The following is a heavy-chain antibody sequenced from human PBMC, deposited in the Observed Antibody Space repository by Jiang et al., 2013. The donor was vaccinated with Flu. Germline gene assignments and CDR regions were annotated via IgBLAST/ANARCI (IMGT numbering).Heavy chain of an antibody. Sequence: EVKKPGASVKVSCKASGGTFSSYGINWVRQAPGQGLECMGGIIPIFGITNYVQKFQGRVTITADESTSTAYMELSSLRSDDTAVYYCARRMGLGDLSSPDDAFDIWGQGTMVTVSS. D-gene: IGHD3-16*02. CDR1: GGTFSSYG. CDR2: IIPIFGIT. CDR3: ARRMGLGDLSSPDDAFDI. V-gene: IGHV1-69*13. J-gene: IGHJ3*02.